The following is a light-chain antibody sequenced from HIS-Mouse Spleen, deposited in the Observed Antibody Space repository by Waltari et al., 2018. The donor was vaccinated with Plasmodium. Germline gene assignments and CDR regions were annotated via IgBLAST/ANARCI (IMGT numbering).Light chain of an antibody. CDR2: DVI. J-gene: IGLJ1*01. V-gene: IGLV2-11*01. Sequence: QSALTQPRSVSGSPGQSVTISCTGTSSAVGGYNYVSWYQQHPGKAPKRMIYDVIKRPSGVPDRFSGSKSGNTASLTISGLQAEDEADYYCCSYAGSYTYVFGTGTKVTVL. CDR3: CSYAGSYTYV. CDR1: SSAVGGYNY.